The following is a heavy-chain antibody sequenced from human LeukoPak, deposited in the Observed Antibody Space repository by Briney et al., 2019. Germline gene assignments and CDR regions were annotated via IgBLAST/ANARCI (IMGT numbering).Heavy chain of an antibody. D-gene: IGHD2-8*01. Sequence: SVKVSCKASGGTFSSYTISWVRQAPGQGLEWMGRIIPILGIANYAQKFQGRVTITADKSTSTAYMELSSLRSEDTAVYYCASAVYAMDYYCYGMDVWGQGTTVTVSS. CDR1: GGTFSSYT. CDR2: IIPILGIA. J-gene: IGHJ6*02. CDR3: ASAVYAMDYYCYGMDV. V-gene: IGHV1-69*02.